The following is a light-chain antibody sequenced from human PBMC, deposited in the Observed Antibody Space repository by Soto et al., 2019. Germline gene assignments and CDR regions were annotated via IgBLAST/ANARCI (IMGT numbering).Light chain of an antibody. J-gene: IGLJ2*01. CDR2: EVS. V-gene: IGLV2-14*01. Sequence: QSVLTQPASVSGSPGQSITISCTGTASDVGGYDFVSWYQQHPGKAPKLMIYEVSNRPSEVSSRFSGSKSGNTASLTISGLQADDEADYYCISYTSSTTLVFGGGTQLTVL. CDR1: ASDVGGYDF. CDR3: ISYTSSTTLV.